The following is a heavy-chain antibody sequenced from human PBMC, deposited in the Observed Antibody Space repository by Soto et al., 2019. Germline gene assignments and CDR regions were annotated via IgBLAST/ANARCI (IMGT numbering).Heavy chain of an antibody. Sequence: SVKVSCKASGGTFSSYTISWVRQAPGQGLEWMGRIIPILGIANYAQKFQGRVTITADKSTSTAYMELSSLRSEDTAVYYCARDGSDYYDSSGYSLDYWGQGTLVTVSS. CDR1: GGTFSSYT. J-gene: IGHJ4*02. CDR3: ARDGSDYYDSSGYSLDY. CDR2: IIPILGIA. D-gene: IGHD3-22*01. V-gene: IGHV1-69*04.